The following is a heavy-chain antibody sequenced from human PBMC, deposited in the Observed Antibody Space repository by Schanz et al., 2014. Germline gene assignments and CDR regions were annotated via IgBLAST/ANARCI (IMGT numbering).Heavy chain of an antibody. V-gene: IGHV3-23*01. CDR2: MSGSGSTA. CDR1: GFTFFGSFA. J-gene: IGHJ4*02. Sequence: EVQLLESGGGLVQPGGSLRLSCVASGFTFFGSFAMSCVRHAPGKGLEWVSGMSGSGSTADYAGSVKGRFTISRDNAKNSLYLQMNSLTAEDTAVYDCARGVRIDYWGQGTLVTVSS. CDR3: ARGVRIDY. D-gene: IGHD3-3*01.